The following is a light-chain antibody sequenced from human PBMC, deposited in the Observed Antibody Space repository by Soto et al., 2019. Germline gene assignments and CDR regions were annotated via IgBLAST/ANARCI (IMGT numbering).Light chain of an antibody. V-gene: IGLV1-47*01. CDR3: ISYTGSSTSYV. J-gene: IGLJ1*01. CDR1: NSNFVSNS. CDR2: RNH. Sequence: QSVVTQSPSASGTPGQSVTISCSASNSNFVSNSVSWYQHVPGTAPKLLISRNHQRPSGVPDRFSGSKSGTSASLTISDLRSEDEADYYCISYTGSSTSYVFGSGTKVTVL.